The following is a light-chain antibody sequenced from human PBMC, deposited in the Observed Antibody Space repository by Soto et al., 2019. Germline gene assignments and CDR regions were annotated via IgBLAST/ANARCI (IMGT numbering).Light chain of an antibody. CDR3: QQYGSSPPVT. CDR1: QSVSSSY. Sequence: IVSTQSPGTSCSPPRPRHTHSCRSRQSVSSSYLAWYQQKPGQAPRLLIYGAYSRATGIPDRFSGSGSGTDFTLTIRRLQPADFAVYYCQQYGSSPPVTGGHGTRVEI. CDR2: GAY. J-gene: IGKJ5*01. V-gene: IGKV3-20*01.